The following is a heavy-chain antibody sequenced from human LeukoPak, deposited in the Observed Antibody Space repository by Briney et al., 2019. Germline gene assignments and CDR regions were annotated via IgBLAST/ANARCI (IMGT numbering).Heavy chain of an antibody. CDR1: GFTYSHYG. V-gene: IGHV3-33*06. D-gene: IGHD4-11*01. CDR3: AKDAQRGFDYSNSLEY. J-gene: IGHJ4*02. CDR2: IWSDATEK. Sequence: PGRSLRLSCAASGFTYSHYGMHWVRQAPGKGLEWVAVIWSDATEKYYGDAVKGRFTISRDNSRNTLYLQMNSLSVEDTAVYYCAKDAQRGFDYSNSLEYWGQGTLVTVSS.